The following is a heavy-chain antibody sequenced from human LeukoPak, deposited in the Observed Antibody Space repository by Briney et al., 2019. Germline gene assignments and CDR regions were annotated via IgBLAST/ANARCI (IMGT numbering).Heavy chain of an antibody. Sequence: SETLSLTCAVSGGSISSGGYSWSWIRQPPGKGLEWIGYIYHSGSTYYNPSLKSRVTISVDRSKNQFSLKLCSVTAADTAVYYCARDGCSGGSCFLHNWFDPWGQGTLVTVSS. D-gene: IGHD2-15*01. J-gene: IGHJ5*02. CDR1: GGSISSGGYS. CDR2: IYHSGST. V-gene: IGHV4-30-2*01. CDR3: ARDGCSGGSCFLHNWFDP.